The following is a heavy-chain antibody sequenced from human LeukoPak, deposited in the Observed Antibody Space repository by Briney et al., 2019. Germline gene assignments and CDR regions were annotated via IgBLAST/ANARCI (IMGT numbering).Heavy chain of an antibody. CDR1: EFSLSSYG. D-gene: IGHD6-13*01. J-gene: IGHJ6*02. Sequence: HPGRSLRLSCAASEFSLSSYGMLSVRQAPGKGLEWVAVISFDGSNEYYADSVKGRFTISRDNSKNSLYLHMNSLRAEDTAVYYHAKLRSSPPYYYYGIDVWGQGTTVTVSS. CDR3: AKLRSSPPYYYYGIDV. CDR2: ISFDGSNE. V-gene: IGHV3-30*18.